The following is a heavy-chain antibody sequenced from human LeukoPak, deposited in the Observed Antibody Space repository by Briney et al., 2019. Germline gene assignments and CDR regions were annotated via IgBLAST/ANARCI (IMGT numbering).Heavy chain of an antibody. CDR1: GFTFSSYS. CDR3: ARDGPPIVVVPAALQYYYYYGMDV. J-gene: IGHJ6*02. V-gene: IGHV3-21*01. D-gene: IGHD2-2*02. CDR2: ISSSSSYI. Sequence: GGSLRLSCAASGFTFSSYSMNWVRQAPGKGLEWVSSISSSSSYIYYADSVKGRFTISRDNAKNSLYPQMNSLRAEDTAVYYCARDGPPIVVVPAALQYYYYYGMDVWGQGTTVTVSS.